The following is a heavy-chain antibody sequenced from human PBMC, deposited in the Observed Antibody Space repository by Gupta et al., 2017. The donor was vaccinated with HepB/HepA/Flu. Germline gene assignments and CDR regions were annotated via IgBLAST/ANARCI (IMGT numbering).Heavy chain of an antibody. V-gene: IGHV3-21*01. J-gene: IGHJ3*02. CDR1: GLTFSSYS. D-gene: IGHD1/OR15-1a*01. CDR3: ARSLERTTFDI. CDR2: ISRFSDYI. Sequence: EVQLVESGGGLVESGGSLRLSCAASGLTFSSYSMDWVRKARGRGLEWVSSISRFSDYIFPAASIKGRFTISRDNAKNSLYLQMNSLRAEDTAVYYCARSLERTTFDIWGLGAMVADS.